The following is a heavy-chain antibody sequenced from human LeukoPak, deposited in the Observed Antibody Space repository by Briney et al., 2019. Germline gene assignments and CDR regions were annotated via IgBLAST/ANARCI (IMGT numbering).Heavy chain of an antibody. V-gene: IGHV4-34*01. D-gene: IGHD6-19*01. Sequence: PSETLSLTCAVYGGSFSGYYWSWIRQPPGKGLEWIGEISHSGSTNYNPSLKSRVTISVDTSKNQFSLKLSSVTAADTAVYYCASRKRGIAVAGTRGYNWLDPWGQGTLVTVSS. J-gene: IGHJ5*02. CDR1: GGSFSGYY. CDR2: ISHSGST. CDR3: ASRKRGIAVAGTRGYNWLDP.